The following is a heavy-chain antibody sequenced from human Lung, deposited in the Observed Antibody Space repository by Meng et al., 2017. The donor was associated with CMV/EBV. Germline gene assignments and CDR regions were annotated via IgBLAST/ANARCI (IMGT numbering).Heavy chain of an antibody. CDR3: LRRSGGSV. CDR2: IPHRGSS. D-gene: IGHD3-10*01. V-gene: IGHV4-4*02. Sequence: QVQLRASGPALVKPSETLSLTCVVSGDSITNHNWWAWVRQPPGKGLEWIGEIPHRGSSAYNPSLKSRVSMSIDKSKNQFSLKLTSVTAADTAVYHCLRRSGGSVWGQGTLVTVFS. J-gene: IGHJ1*01. CDR1: GDSITNHNW.